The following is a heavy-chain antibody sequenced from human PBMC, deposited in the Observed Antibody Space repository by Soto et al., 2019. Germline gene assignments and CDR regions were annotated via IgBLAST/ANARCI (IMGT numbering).Heavy chain of an antibody. CDR3: VSTTPHYYYYGMDV. D-gene: IGHD1-1*01. CDR1: GYSFTSYW. Sequence: GESLKISCKGSGYSFTSYWISWVRQMPGKGLEWMGRIDPSDSYTNYSPSFQGHVTISADKSISTAYLQWSSLKASDTAMYYCVSTTPHYYYYGMDVWGQGTTVTVSS. CDR2: IDPSDSYT. J-gene: IGHJ6*02. V-gene: IGHV5-10-1*01.